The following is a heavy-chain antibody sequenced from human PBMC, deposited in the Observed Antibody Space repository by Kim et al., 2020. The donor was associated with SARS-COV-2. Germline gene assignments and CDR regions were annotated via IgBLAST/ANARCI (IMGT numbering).Heavy chain of an antibody. J-gene: IGHJ3*02. CDR1: GDSVSGNNDV. V-gene: IGHV6-1*01. CDR3: ARDFPRTDAFAI. CDR2: TYYRSTWYN. Sequence: SQTLSLTCAISGDSVSGNNDVWNWIRQSPSRGLEWLGRTYYRSTWYNDYAVSVKSRITINPDTSKNQFSLQLNSVTPEDTAVYYCARDFPRTDAFAIWGQGTMVTVS.